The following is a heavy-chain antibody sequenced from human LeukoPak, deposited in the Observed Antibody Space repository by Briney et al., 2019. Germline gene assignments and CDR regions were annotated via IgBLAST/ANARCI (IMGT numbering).Heavy chain of an antibody. CDR2: IKQDGSEK. CDR1: GFTFSSYW. CDR3: ARRGSSSSSNFDY. Sequence: GGSLRLSCAASGFTFSSYWMSWVRQAPGKGLEWVANIKQDGSEKYYVDSVKGRFTISRDNAKNSLYLQMNSLRAEDTAVYYCARRGSSSSSNFDYWGQGTLVTVSS. D-gene: IGHD6-13*01. V-gene: IGHV3-7*01. J-gene: IGHJ4*02.